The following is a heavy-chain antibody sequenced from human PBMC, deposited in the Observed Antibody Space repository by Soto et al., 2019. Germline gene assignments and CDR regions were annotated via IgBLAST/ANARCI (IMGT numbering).Heavy chain of an antibody. J-gene: IGHJ4*02. CDR2: ISGSGGST. V-gene: IGHV3-23*01. D-gene: IGHD3-10*01. CDR3: AKSLNYYGSGSSGYFDY. Sequence: EVQLLESGGGLVQPGGSLRLSCAASGFTFSSYAMSWARQAPGKGLEWVSAISGSGGSTYYADSVKGRFTISRDNSKNTLYLQMNSLRAEDTAVYYCAKSLNYYGSGSSGYFDYWGQGTLVTVSS. CDR1: GFTFSSYA.